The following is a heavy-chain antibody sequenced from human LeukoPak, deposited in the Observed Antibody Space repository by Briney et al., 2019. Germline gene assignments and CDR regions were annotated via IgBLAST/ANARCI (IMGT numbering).Heavy chain of an antibody. D-gene: IGHD5-12*01. CDR3: ARTYSGYDYYFDY. CDR2: INPNSGGT. CDR1: GYTFTGYY. J-gene: IGHJ4*02. Sequence: ASVKVSCKASGYTFTGYYMHWVRQAPGQGLEWTGWINPNSGGTNYAQKFQGRVTMTRDTSISTAYMELSRLRSDDTAVYYCARTYSGYDYYFDYWGQGTLVTVSS. V-gene: IGHV1-2*02.